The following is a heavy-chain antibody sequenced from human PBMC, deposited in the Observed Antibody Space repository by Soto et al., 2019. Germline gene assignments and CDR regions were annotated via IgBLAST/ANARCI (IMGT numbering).Heavy chain of an antibody. CDR2: INPNSGGT. J-gene: IGHJ3*02. CDR3: ARDPSIMITFGGVIVPPDAFDI. CDR1: GYTFTGYY. Sequence: ASVKVSCKASGYTFTGYYMHWVRQAPGQGLEWMGWINPNSGGTNYAQKFQGRVTMTRGTSISTAYMELSRLRSDDTAVYYCARDPSIMITFGGVIVPPDAFDIWGQGTMVTVSS. V-gene: IGHV1-2*02. D-gene: IGHD3-16*02.